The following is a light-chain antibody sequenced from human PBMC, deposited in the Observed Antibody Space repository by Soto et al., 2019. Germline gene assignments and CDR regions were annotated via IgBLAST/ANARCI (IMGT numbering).Light chain of an antibody. CDR2: DVS. CDR1: SSDVGGYNY. J-gene: IGLJ2*01. V-gene: IGLV2-14*03. CDR3: TSYTTNRTPL. Sequence: QSALTQPASVSGSPGQSITISCTGTSSDVGGYNYVSWYQQHPGKAPKIMIYDVSSRPSGASNSFSCSKSGNTASLTISGLLSEDEADYYCTSYTTNRTPLFGGGTKRTV.